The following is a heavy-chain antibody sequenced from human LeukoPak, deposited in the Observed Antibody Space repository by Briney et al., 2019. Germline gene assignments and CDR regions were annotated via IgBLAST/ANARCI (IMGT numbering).Heavy chain of an antibody. Sequence: ASVKVSCKASGYTFTSYGISWVRQAPRQGREWMGWISGYNGNTNYAQKLQGRVTMTTDTSTRTAYMDLRSLRSDDSAVYYFAWDYDVGSAYPSYFHYWRQGTLVSVSS. V-gene: IGHV1-18*01. CDR2: ISGYNGNT. CDR3: AWDYDVGSAYPSYFHY. J-gene: IGHJ4*02. CDR1: GYTFTSYG. D-gene: IGHD3-3*01.